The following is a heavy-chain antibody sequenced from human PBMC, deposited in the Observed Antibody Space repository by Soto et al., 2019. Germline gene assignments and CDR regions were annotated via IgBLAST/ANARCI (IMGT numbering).Heavy chain of an antibody. CDR1: GGSISSGGYY. V-gene: IGHV4-31*03. CDR2: IYYSGST. CDR3: ARAMVGYSYGGGLYFDY. J-gene: IGHJ4*02. D-gene: IGHD5-18*01. Sequence: QVQLQESGPGLVKPSQTLSLTCTVSGGSISSGGYYWSWIRQHPGKGLEWIGYIYYSGSTYYNPSLKSRVTISVDTSKNQFSLELSSVTAADTAVYYCARAMVGYSYGGGLYFDYWGQGTLVTVSS.